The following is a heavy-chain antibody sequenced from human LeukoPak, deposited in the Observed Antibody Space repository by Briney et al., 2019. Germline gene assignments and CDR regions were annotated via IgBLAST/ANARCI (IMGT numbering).Heavy chain of an antibody. CDR1: GFTLSSYW. Sequence: GGSVTLSCAASGFTLSSYWMHWLRQAPGKGLVWVSRIYSDGSSTSYADSVKGRFTISRDNAKNKLYLQMNSLRAEDTAVYYCASPSDCSGGSCYRFDYWGQGTLVTVSS. CDR2: IYSDGSST. V-gene: IGHV3-74*01. CDR3: ASPSDCSGGSCYRFDY. D-gene: IGHD2-15*01. J-gene: IGHJ4*02.